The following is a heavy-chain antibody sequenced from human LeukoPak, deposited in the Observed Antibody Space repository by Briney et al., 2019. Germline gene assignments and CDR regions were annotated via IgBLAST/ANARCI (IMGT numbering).Heavy chain of an antibody. V-gene: IGHV3-30*18. J-gene: IGHJ5*02. CDR3: AKEAYDSSGYYWGFDP. D-gene: IGHD3-22*01. CDR2: ISYDGSNK. Sequence: PGGSLRLSCAVSGFTFSTYGMHWVRQAPGKGLEWVAVISYDGSNKYYADSVKGRFTISRDNSKNTLYLQMNSLRAEDTAVYYCAKEAYDSSGYYWGFDPWGQGTLVTVSS. CDR1: GFTFSTYG.